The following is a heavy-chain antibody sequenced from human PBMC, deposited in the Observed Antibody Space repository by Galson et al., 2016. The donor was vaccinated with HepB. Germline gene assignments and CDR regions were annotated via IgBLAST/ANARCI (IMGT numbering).Heavy chain of an antibody. V-gene: IGHV3-9*01. CDR3: AKDSGSYYYDSSGHRRNAFDI. D-gene: IGHD3-22*01. CDR1: GFTLDHYA. J-gene: IGHJ3*02. CDR2: ISWNSGSI. Sequence: SLRLSCAASGFTLDHYAMHWARQAPGKGLERVSGISWNSGSIGYADSVKGRFTISRDNAKNSLYLQMNSLRAEDTALYYCAKDSGSYYYDSSGHRRNAFDIWGQGTMVTVSS.